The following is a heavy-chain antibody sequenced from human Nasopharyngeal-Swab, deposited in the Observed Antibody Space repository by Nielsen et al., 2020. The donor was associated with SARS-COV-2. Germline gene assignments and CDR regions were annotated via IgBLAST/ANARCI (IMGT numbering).Heavy chain of an antibody. D-gene: IGHD5-18*01. CDR3: AKLPTAMDETYMDV. Sequence: SLKISCAASGFTFDDYAMHWVRQAPGKGLEWVSGTSWNSGSIGYADSVKGRFTISRDNAKNSLYLQMNSLRAEDTALYYCAKLPTAMDETYMDVWGKGTTVTVSS. V-gene: IGHV3-9*01. CDR2: TSWNSGSI. CDR1: GFTFDDYA. J-gene: IGHJ6*03.